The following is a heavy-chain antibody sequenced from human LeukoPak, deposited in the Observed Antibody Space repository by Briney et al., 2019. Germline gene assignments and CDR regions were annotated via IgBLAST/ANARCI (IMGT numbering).Heavy chain of an antibody. Sequence: AGGSLRLSCAASGFTFSSIGMHWVRQAPGKGLEWVAFIRYDGSNKYYADTVRGRFTISRDNSKNTMYLQMNSLRTEDPAVYYCAKTMSPYYYDSSGLWGQGTLVTVSS. D-gene: IGHD3-22*01. CDR2: IRYDGSNK. CDR1: GFTFSSIG. V-gene: IGHV3-30*02. J-gene: IGHJ4*02. CDR3: AKTMSPYYYDSSGL.